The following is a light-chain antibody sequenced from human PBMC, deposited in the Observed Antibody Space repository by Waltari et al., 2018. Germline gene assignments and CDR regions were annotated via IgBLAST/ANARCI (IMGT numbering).Light chain of an antibody. CDR3: QHYNNWPPWT. CDR1: QSVSPN. J-gene: IGKJ1*01. CDR2: GAS. V-gene: IGKV3-15*01. Sequence: EIVMTQSPATLYESKGERDNISCRASQSVSPNLAWFQQQPGRAPRLLIYGASTRAIGIPARFSGSGSGTEFTLTISSLQSDDFAVYYCQHYNNWPPWTFGQGTKVEIK.